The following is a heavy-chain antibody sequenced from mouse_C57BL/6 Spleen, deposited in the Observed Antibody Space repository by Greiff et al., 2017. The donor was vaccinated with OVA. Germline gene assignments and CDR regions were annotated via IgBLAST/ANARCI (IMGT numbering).Heavy chain of an antibody. J-gene: IGHJ3*01. CDR1: GYTFTSYG. D-gene: IGHD1-1*02. Sequence: QVQLKESGAELARPGASVKLSCKASGYTFTSYGISWVKQRTGQGLEWIGEIYPRSGNTYYNEKFKGKATLTADKSSSTAYMELRSLTSEDSAVYFCARLGVDLFAYWGQGTLVTVSA. CDR3: ARLGVDLFAY. V-gene: IGHV1-81*01. CDR2: IYPRSGNT.